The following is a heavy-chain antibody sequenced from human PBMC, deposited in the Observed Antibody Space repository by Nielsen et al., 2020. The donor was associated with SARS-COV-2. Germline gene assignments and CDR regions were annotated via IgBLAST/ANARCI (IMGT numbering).Heavy chain of an antibody. D-gene: IGHD3-3*01. V-gene: IGHV3-30-3*01. CDR1: GYTFTSYA. CDR2: ISYDGSNK. J-gene: IGHJ6*02. Sequence: SCKASGYTFTSYAMHWVRQAPGKGLEWVAVISYDGSNKYYADSVKGRFTISRDNSKNTLYLQMNSLRAEDTAVYYCARDFYDFWSGYYYYYYGMDVWGQGTTVTVSS. CDR3: ARDFYDFWSGYYYYYYGMDV.